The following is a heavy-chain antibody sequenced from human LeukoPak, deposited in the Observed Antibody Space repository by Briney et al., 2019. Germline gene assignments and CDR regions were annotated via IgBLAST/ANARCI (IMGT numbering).Heavy chain of an antibody. CDR2: IDYSGST. CDR1: GGSISSYY. CDR3: ARLNGGN. D-gene: IGHD4-23*01. J-gene: IGHJ4*02. V-gene: IGHV4-59*08. Sequence: SETLSLTCTVSGGSISSYYWSWIRQPPGKGLEWIGYIDYSGSTAYNPSLNGRVAVSVDTSKNQFSLKLRSVPAADTAVYYCARLNGGNWGPGILVTVSS.